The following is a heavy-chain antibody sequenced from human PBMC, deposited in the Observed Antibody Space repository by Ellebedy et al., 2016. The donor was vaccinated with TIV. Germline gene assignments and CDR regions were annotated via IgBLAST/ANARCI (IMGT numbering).Heavy chain of an antibody. CDR1: GGSISSYY. CDR2: IYYSGST. D-gene: IGHD4-11*01. V-gene: IGHV4-59*08. J-gene: IGHJ5*02. CDR3: AILTSKGAFDH. Sequence: MPSETLSLTCTVSGGSISSYYWSWIRQPPGKGLEWIGYIYYSGSTNYNPSLKIRVTISVDTSKNQFSLKRSSVTAADTALYYCAILTSKGAFDHWGQGTLVTVSS.